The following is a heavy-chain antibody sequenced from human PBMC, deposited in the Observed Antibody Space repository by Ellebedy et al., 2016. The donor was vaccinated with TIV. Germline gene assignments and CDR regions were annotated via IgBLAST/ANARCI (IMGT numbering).Heavy chain of an antibody. CDR3: ARDWFMTTVVTGAPDWDYGMDV. CDR1: GYTFTSYG. D-gene: IGHD4-23*01. V-gene: IGHV1-18*04. J-gene: IGHJ6*02. CDR2: ISAYNGNT. Sequence: AASVKVSCKASGYTFTSYGISWVRQAPGQGLEWMGWISAYNGNTNYAQKLQGRVTMTTDTSTSTAYMELRSLRSDDTAVYYCARDWFMTTVVTGAPDWDYGMDVWGQGTTVTVSS.